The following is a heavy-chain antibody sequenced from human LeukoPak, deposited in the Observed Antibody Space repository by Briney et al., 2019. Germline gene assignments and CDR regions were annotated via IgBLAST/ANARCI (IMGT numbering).Heavy chain of an antibody. Sequence: PGGSLRLSCAASGFTFSRTAMSWVRQTPGKGLERVATISGSGVGTYYAASVKGRFNISRDNSKNTLYLQMNSLRTEDTAMYYCAKDANYLRSGSFFIPFDYWGQGTLVSVYS. CDR3: AKDANYLRSGSFFIPFDY. CDR1: GFTFSRTA. J-gene: IGHJ4*02. V-gene: IGHV3-23*01. D-gene: IGHD4/OR15-4a*01. CDR2: ISGSGVGT.